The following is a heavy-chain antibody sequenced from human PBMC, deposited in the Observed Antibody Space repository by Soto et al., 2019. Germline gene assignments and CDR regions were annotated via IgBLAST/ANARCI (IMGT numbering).Heavy chain of an antibody. V-gene: IGHV3-23*01. J-gene: IGHJ6*02. CDR3: AKDPALVPAARGKYYYGMDV. D-gene: IGHD2-2*01. CDR1: WFAFSSFA. CDR2: ISGSGGST. Sequence: GGSLKLSCATAWFAFSSFAMKWVAKASGKGLEWVSAISGSGGSTYYADSVKGRFTISRDNSKNTLYLQMNSLRAEDTAVYYCAKDPALVPAARGKYYYGMDVWGQGT.